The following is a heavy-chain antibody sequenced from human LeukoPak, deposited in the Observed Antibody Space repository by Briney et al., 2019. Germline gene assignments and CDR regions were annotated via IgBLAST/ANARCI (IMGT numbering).Heavy chain of an antibody. D-gene: IGHD3-22*01. J-gene: IGHJ4*02. CDR1: GFTFSSYA. Sequence: PGGSLRLSCAASGFTFSSYAMHWVRQAPGKGLEWVTVISYDGSNKYYADSVKGRFTISRDNSKNTLYLQMNSLRAEDTAVYYCARAVTMIVVVKVWSYFDYWGQGTLVTVSS. CDR2: ISYDGSNK. CDR3: ARAVTMIVVVKVWSYFDY. V-gene: IGHV3-30-3*01.